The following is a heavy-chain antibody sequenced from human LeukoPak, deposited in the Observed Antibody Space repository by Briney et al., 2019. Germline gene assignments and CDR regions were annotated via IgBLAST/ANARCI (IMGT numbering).Heavy chain of an antibody. Sequence: GGSLRLSCAASGFTFSSYNMNWVRQAPGKGLEWVSSISSSSSYIYYADSVKGRFTISRDNAKNSLYLQMNSLRAEDTAVYYCARYLLSSGWYYYGMDVWGQGTTVTVSS. CDR3: ARYLLSSGWYYYGMDV. D-gene: IGHD6-19*01. CDR1: GFTFSSYN. J-gene: IGHJ6*02. V-gene: IGHV3-21*01. CDR2: ISSSSSYI.